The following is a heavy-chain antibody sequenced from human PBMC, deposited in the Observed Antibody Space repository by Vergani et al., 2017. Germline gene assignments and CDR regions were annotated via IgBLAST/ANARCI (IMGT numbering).Heavy chain of an antibody. Sequence: QVQLVQSGAEVKKPGASVKVSCKASGYTFTSYGISWVRQAPGQGLEWMGWISAYNGNTNYAQKLQGRVTMTTETSTSPAYWELRILRSDDTAVYYCARDPDIVVVPAAPYYYYYYGMDVWGQGTTVTVSS. CDR2: ISAYNGNT. CDR3: ARDPDIVVVPAAPYYYYYYGMDV. J-gene: IGHJ6*02. V-gene: IGHV1-18*04. CDR1: GYTFTSYG. D-gene: IGHD2-2*01.